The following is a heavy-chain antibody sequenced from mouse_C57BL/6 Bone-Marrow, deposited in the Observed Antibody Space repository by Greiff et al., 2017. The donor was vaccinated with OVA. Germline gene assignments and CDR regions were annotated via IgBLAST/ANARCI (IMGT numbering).Heavy chain of an antibody. CDR1: GFTFSSYG. D-gene: IGHD2-5*01. CDR2: ISSGGSYT. V-gene: IGHV5-6*02. CDR3: ARNSNRGFAY. J-gene: IGHJ3*01. Sequence: DVKLQESGGDLVKPGGSLKLSCAASGFTFSSYGMSWVRQTPDKRLEWVATISSGGSYTYYPDSVKGRFTISRDNAKNTLYLQMSSLKSEDTAMYYCARNSNRGFAYWGQGTLVTVSA.